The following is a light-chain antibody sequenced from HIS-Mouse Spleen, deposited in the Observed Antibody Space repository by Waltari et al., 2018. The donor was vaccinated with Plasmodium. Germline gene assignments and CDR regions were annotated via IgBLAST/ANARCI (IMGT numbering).Light chain of an antibody. J-gene: IGKJ1*01. CDR1: QSLVHSDGNTY. V-gene: IGKV2-30*02. CDR2: KVS. CDR3: MQGTHWPGT. Sequence: DVVMTQSPLSLPVTLGQPASISCRSSQSLVHSDGNTYLNWFQQRPGQSPRRLIYKVSNRDSGVPDRFSGSGSGTDFTLKISRVEAEDVGAYYCMQGTHWPGTFGQGTKVEIK.